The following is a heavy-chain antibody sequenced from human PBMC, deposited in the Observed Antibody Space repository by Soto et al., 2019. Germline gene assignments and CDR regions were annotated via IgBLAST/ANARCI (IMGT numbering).Heavy chain of an antibody. CDR3: AGGLWWGGTYPDSFDV. CDR2: IYYSGST. Sequence: PSENLSLTCTVSGGSISSSSYYWGWIRQPPGKGLEWIGNIYYSGSTYYNPSLKSRVTISVDTSENQFSLKLKSVTAADTAIYYCAGGLWWGGTYPDSFDVCGKRTVLTVS. J-gene: IGHJ3*01. D-gene: IGHD2-21*01. V-gene: IGHV4-39*07. CDR1: GGSISSSSYY.